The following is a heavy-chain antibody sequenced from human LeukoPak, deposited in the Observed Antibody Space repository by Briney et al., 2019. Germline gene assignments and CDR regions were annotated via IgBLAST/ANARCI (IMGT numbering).Heavy chain of an antibody. CDR3: AVLGNYALNY. V-gene: IGHV4-59*13. D-gene: IGHD1-7*01. CDR1: GGSISSYY. Sequence: TSETLSLTCTVSGGSISSYYWSWIRQPPGKGLEWIGYLYYSGSTNYNPSLKSRVTISVDTSKNQLPLKLSSVTAADTAVYYCAVLGNYALNYWGQGTLVTVSS. J-gene: IGHJ4*02. CDR2: LYYSGST.